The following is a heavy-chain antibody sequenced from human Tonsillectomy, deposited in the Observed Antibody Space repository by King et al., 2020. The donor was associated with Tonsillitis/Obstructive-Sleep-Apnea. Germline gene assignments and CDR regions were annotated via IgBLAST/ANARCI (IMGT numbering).Heavy chain of an antibody. CDR1: GGSISSYY. V-gene: IGHV4-59*01. D-gene: IGHD2-8*01. CDR2: IYYSGST. J-gene: IGHJ3*02. Sequence: VQLQESGPGLVKSSETLSLTCTVSGGSISSYYWSWLRQVPGKGLEWIGYIYYSGSTNYNPSLKSRVTISVDTSKNQFSLKLNSVTAADTAVYYCARDMVLEAGGDAFDIWGQGTMVTVSS. CDR3: ARDMVLEAGGDAFDI.